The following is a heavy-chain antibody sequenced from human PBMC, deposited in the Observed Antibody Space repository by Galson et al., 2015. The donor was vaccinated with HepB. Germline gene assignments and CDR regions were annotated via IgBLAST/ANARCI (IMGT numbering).Heavy chain of an antibody. V-gene: IGHV3-73*01. D-gene: IGHD6-13*01. CDR2: IRGKASNYSP. CDR3: TRLGDLSGYSSS. CDR1: GFTFSGPA. Sequence: SLRLSCADSGFTFSGPAMHWVRQTSGKDLEWVRRIRGKASNYSPAYAASLKGRFTISRDDSKNTAYLHMKSLKTEDTAVYYCTRLGDLSGYSSSWGQGTLVTVSS. J-gene: IGHJ4*02.